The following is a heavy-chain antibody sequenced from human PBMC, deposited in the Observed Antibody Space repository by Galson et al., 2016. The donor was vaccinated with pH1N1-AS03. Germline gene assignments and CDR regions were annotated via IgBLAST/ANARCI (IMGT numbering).Heavy chain of an antibody. CDR3: ARDRYFSGWSYEGWCDP. Sequence: SETLSLTCTVSGGSMDSHYWSWIRQSPGKGLEWIACIHSGGTPNYNPSLKSRLIVSLDTSKNQLSLKLSSVTAADTAVYYCARDRYFSGWSYEGWCDPWGPGTLVTVSS. CDR2: IHSGGTP. J-gene: IGHJ5*02. D-gene: IGHD1-26*01. V-gene: IGHV4-59*11. CDR1: GGSMDSHY.